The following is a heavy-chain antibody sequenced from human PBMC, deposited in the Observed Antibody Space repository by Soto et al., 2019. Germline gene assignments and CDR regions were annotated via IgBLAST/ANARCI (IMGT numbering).Heavy chain of an antibody. CDR3: ARLPTNMTGKSQLEDY. D-gene: IGHD1-20*01. CDR1: GGSIVRSNW. CDR2: IFFSGSI. Sequence: QLQLQESGPRLVKPSETLSLTCTVSGGSIVRSNWWTWVRQPPGKGLEWIGEIFFSGSINYNPSLGSPANVSVDTTKNHYSLNLRSVTAADTAVYYCARLPTNMTGKSQLEDYWGQGTLVPVSS. V-gene: IGHV4-4*02. J-gene: IGHJ4*02.